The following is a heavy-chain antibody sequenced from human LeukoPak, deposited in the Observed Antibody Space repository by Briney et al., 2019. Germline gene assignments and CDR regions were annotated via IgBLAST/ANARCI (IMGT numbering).Heavy chain of an antibody. CDR3: AKFRYSRSTVTTMPFDY. CDR2: ISSSSSKR. CDR1: GLSFSSYS. V-gene: IGHV3-48*04. D-gene: IGHD4-17*01. J-gene: IGHJ4*02. Sequence: GGSLRLSCAASGLSFSSYSLNWVRQAPGKGLEGVSYISSSSSKRFYADSVKGRFTISRDNAKNTLYLQMNSLRAEDTAVYYCAKFRYSRSTVTTMPFDYWGQGTLVSVSS.